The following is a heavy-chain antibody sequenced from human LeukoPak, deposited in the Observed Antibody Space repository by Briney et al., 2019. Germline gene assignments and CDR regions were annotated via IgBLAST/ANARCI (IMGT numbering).Heavy chain of an antibody. CDR2: IIPIFGTA. V-gene: IGHV1-69*13. Sequence: SVKVSCKASGGTFSSYAISWVRQAPGQGLEWMGGIIPIFGTANYAQKFQGRVTITADESTSTAYMELSSLRSEDTAVYYCAKGGSEDSSGYYYGYFDYWGQGTLVTVSS. D-gene: IGHD3-22*01. CDR1: GGTFSSYA. CDR3: AKGGSEDSSGYYYGYFDY. J-gene: IGHJ4*02.